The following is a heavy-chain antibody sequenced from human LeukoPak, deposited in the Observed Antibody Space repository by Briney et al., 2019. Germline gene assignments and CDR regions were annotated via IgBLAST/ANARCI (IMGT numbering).Heavy chain of an antibody. CDR3: ARTPMIVVVMFDY. CDR2: IKQDGSEK. D-gene: IGHD3-22*01. J-gene: IGHJ4*02. Sequence: PGRSLRLSCAASGFTFSSYGMHWVRQAPGKGLEWVANIKQDGSEKYYVDSVKGRFTISRDNAKNSLYLQMNSLRAEDTAVYYCARTPMIVVVMFDYWGQGTLVTVSS. CDR1: GFTFSSYG. V-gene: IGHV3-7*01.